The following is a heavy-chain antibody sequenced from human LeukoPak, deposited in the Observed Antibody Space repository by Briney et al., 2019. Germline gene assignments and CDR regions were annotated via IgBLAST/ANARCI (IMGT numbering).Heavy chain of an antibody. CDR2: IYYSGST. Sequence: SETLSLTCTVSGGSISSYYWSWIRQPPGKELEWIGYIYYSGSTNYNPSLKSRVTISVDTSKNQFSLKLSSVTAADTAVYYCARLLRSVYYMDVWGKGTTVTVSS. CDR1: GGSISSYY. CDR3: ARLLRSVYYMDV. J-gene: IGHJ6*03. V-gene: IGHV4-59*08. D-gene: IGHD3-3*01.